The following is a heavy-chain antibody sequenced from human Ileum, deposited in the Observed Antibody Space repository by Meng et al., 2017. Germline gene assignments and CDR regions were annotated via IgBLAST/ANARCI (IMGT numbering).Heavy chain of an antibody. V-gene: IGHV4-34*01. Sequence: QVPLKQWGAGLLRPSETLSLTCGVYGWSFSAYYWTWIRQPPGKGLEWIGEINHSATTYYSPSLMGRVSVSVDTSKNQFSLKLTSVTAADTAVYYCARSERSVYWYFDLWGRGTLVTVSS. J-gene: IGHJ2*01. CDR1: GWSFSAYY. CDR2: INHSATT. CDR3: ARSERSVYWYFDL. D-gene: IGHD1-26*01.